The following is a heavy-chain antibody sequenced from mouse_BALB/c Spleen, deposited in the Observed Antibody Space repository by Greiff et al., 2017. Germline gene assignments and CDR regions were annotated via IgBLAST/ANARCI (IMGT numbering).Heavy chain of an antibody. J-gene: IGHJ1*01. V-gene: IGHV1-37*01. CDR3: GRMITTEDWYFDV. CDR2: INPYNGDT. CDR1: GYSFTGYF. D-gene: IGHD2-4*01. Sequence: EVKLVESGPELVKPGASVKISCKASGYSFTGYFMNWVKQSHGKSLEWIGRINPYNGDTFYNQKFKGKATLTVDKSSSTAHMELLSLTSEDSAVYYCGRMITTEDWYFDVWGAGTTVTVSS.